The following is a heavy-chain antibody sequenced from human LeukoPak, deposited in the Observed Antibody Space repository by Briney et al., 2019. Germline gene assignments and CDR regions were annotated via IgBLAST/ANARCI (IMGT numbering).Heavy chain of an antibody. CDR2: IYTSGST. CDR3: ARDRDSSSWYAAFDI. CDR1: GGSISSYY. V-gene: IGHV4-4*07. D-gene: IGHD6-13*01. Sequence: KSSETLSLTCTVSGGSISSYYWSWIRQPAGKGLEWIGRIYTSGSTNYNPSLKSRVTMSVDTSKNQFSLKLSSVTAADTAVYYCARDRDSSSWYAAFDIWGQGTMVTVSS. J-gene: IGHJ3*02.